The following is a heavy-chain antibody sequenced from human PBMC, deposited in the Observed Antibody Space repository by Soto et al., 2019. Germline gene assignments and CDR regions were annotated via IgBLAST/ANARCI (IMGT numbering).Heavy chain of an antibody. CDR1: GFSLTTNRVV. CDR2: IYGDDDK. J-gene: IGHJ4*02. CDR3: LKRNTVTSHDY. V-gene: IGHV2-5*02. D-gene: IGHD4-17*01. Sequence: PTLVNPTQTLTLTCTFSGFSLTTNRVVVGWVRQPPGKAPSWLAFIYGDDDKRYSPSLWSRLTITKDTSKNQVVLTMTNLDPVDTETYYCLKRNTVTSHDYWGRGTLVTVSS.